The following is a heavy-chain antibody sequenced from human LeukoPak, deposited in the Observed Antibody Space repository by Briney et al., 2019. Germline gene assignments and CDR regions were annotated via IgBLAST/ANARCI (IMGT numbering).Heavy chain of an antibody. CDR3: ARRAGDYSHPYDY. D-gene: IGHD3-22*01. CDR1: GFTFSSYA. V-gene: IGHV3-23*01. J-gene: IGHJ4*02. Sequence: PGGSLRLSCAASGFTFSSYALSWVRQAPGKGLEWVSVISGSGGSTYYADSVKGRFTISRDNSKNTLYLQMNSLRAEDTAVYYCARRAGDYSHPYDYWGQGTLVTVS. CDR2: ISGSGGST.